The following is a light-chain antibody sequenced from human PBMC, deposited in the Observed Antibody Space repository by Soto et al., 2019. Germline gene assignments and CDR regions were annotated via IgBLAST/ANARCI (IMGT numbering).Light chain of an antibody. CDR2: SAS. CDR1: QGFSTW. CDR3: QQANSFPRT. Sequence: DIQMTQSPSSVSASVGDRVTITCRASQGFSTWLAWYRRKPGRAPELLIYSASSLHSGVPSRFSGSGSGTDFTLTISSLQPEDFATYYCQQANSFPRTFGGGTEVRSN. V-gene: IGKV1-12*01. J-gene: IGKJ4*01.